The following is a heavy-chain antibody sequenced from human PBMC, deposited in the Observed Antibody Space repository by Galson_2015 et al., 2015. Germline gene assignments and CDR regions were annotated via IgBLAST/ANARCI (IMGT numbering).Heavy chain of an antibody. CDR1: GFTFSSYW. J-gene: IGHJ5*02. CDR3: ARDWSINPTNWFDL. Sequence: SLRLSCAAYGFTFSSYWMSWVRQAPGKGLEWVANIKQDGSEKYYVDSVKGRFTISRDNTKNSLYLQMISLRAEDTAVYYCARDWSINPTNWFDLWGQGTLVTVSS. CDR2: IKQDGSEK. V-gene: IGHV3-7*03.